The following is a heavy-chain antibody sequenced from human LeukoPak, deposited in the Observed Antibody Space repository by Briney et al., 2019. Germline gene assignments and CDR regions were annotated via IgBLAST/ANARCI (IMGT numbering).Heavy chain of an antibody. CDR1: GFTFDDYA. D-gene: IGHD6-25*01. V-gene: IGHV3-9*03. Sequence: AGGSPRLSCAASGFTFDDYAMHWVRQAPGKGLEWVSGISWNSGSIGYADSVKGRFTISRDNAKNSLYLQMNSLRAEDMALYYCAKEAASGYFDYWGQGTLVTVSS. CDR2: ISWNSGSI. J-gene: IGHJ4*02. CDR3: AKEAASGYFDY.